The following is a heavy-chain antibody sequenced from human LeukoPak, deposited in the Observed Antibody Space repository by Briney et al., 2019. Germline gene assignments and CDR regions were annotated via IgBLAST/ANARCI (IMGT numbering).Heavy chain of an antibody. V-gene: IGHV1-46*01. CDR1: GYTFTSYY. J-gene: IGHJ3*02. D-gene: IGHD3-9*01. Sequence: ASVKVSRKASGYTFTSYYMHWVRQAPGQGLEWMGIINPSGGSTSYAQKFQGRVTMTRDTSTSTVYMELSSLRSEDTAVYYCARDPSYYDILTGYHHDAFDIWGQGTMVTVSS. CDR2: INPSGGST. CDR3: ARDPSYYDILTGYHHDAFDI.